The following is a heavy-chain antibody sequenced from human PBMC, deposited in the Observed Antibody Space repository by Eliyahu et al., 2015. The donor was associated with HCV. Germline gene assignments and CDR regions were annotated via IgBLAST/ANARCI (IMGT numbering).Heavy chain of an antibody. CDR2: INHSGRT. CDR3: ARGSDYVRSWFDP. Sequence: GLEWLGEINHSGRTNYNPSLKSRTTISVDTSKNQFSLRLSSVTAADTAVYYCARGSDYVRSWFDPWGQGILVTVSS. D-gene: IGHD1-26*01. V-gene: IGHV4-34*01. J-gene: IGHJ5*02.